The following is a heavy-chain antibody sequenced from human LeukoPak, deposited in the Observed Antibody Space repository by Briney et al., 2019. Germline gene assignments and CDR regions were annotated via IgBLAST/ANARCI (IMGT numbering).Heavy chain of an antibody. CDR3: ARWNPGAPAGFDY. Sequence: ASVKVSCKASGYTFTSYGISWVRQAPGQGLEWMGWISAYNGHTNYAQNLQNRITMTTDTSTNTAYMELRSLKSDDTALYFCARWNPGAPAGFDYWGQGTLVTVSS. D-gene: IGHD1-1*01. V-gene: IGHV1-18*01. CDR1: GYTFTSYG. CDR2: ISAYNGHT. J-gene: IGHJ4*02.